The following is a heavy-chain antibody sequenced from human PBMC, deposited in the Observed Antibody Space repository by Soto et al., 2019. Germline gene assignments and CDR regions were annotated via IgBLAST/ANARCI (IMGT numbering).Heavy chain of an antibody. V-gene: IGHV1-69*04. Sequence: SVKVSCKASGGTFSSYTISWVRQAPGQGLEWMGRIIPILGIANYAQKFQGRVTITADESTSTAYMELSSLRSEDTAVYYCAREGLVFYYAMDVWGQGTTVTVSS. CDR3: AREGLVFYYAMDV. CDR2: IIPILGIA. D-gene: IGHD2-15*01. CDR1: GGTFSSYT. J-gene: IGHJ6*02.